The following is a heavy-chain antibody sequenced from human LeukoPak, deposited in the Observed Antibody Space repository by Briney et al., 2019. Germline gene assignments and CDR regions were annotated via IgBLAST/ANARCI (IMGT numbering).Heavy chain of an antibody. CDR1: GGSISTYY. J-gene: IGHJ4*02. CDR2: IYYSGST. Sequence: SETLSLTCTVSGGSISTYYWSWIRQPPGKGLDWIGYIYYSGSTNYNPSLKSRDTISVDTPKNQFSLKLNSVTAADTAVYYCARHDGRYSSGWYFDYWGQGTLVTVSS. CDR3: ARHDGRYSSGWYFDY. D-gene: IGHD6-19*01. V-gene: IGHV4-59*08.